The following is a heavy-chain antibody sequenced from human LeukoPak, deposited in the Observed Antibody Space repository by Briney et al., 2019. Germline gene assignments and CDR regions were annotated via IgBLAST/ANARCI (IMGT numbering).Heavy chain of an antibody. CDR1: GDSIGSSTYY. J-gene: IGHJ4*02. CDR2: VYYSGST. Sequence: SETLSLTCTVSGDSIGSSTYYGGWIRQPPGKGLEWIGSVYYSGSTYYSPSLKSRVTMSIDTSKNQFSLKLSSVTAADTAIYYCARTSATSDHWGQGALVTVSS. CDR3: ARTSATSDH. V-gene: IGHV4-39*01.